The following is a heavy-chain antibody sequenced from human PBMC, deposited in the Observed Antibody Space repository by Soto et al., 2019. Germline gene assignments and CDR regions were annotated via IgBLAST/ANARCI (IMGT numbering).Heavy chain of an antibody. CDR3: ARDLGGGGSWASGHYYYYGMDV. J-gene: IGHJ6*02. Sequence: PGVSRRLSWSASGFTFSSYGIHWVRQAPGKGLEWAAVRWCEGSNKDYAGSGKCRFTISRDNSKNTLYLQMNSHRAADTAADYCARDLGGGGSWASGHYYYYGMDVWRRGTTVTVSS. V-gene: IGHV3-33*01. CDR1: GFTFSSYG. CDR2: RWCEGSNK. D-gene: IGHD6-13*01.